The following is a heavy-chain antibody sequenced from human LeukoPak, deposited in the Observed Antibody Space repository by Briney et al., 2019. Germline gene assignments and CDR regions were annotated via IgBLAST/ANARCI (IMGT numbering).Heavy chain of an antibody. J-gene: IGHJ6*02. V-gene: IGHV4-59*01. CDR3: ARSLVRGVIGYYYGMDV. Sequence: PSETLSLTCTVSGGSISSYYWSWIWQPPGKGQERIGYSYYSGSTNYNPSLKSRVTISVDTSKNQFSLKLSSVTAADTAVYYCARSLVRGVIGYYYGMDVWGQGTTVTVSS. CDR2: SYYSGST. D-gene: IGHD3-10*01. CDR1: GGSISSYY.